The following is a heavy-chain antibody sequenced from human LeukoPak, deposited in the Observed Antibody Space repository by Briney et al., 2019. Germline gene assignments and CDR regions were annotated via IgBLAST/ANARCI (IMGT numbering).Heavy chain of an antibody. V-gene: IGHV3-30-3*01. D-gene: IGHD3-3*01. Sequence: PGRSLRLSCAASGFTFSSYAMHWVRQAPGKGLEWVAVISYDGSNKYYADSVKGRFTISRDNSKNTLYLQMNSLRAEDTAVYYCASPYYDFWSGCTAFDIWGQGTMVTVSS. J-gene: IGHJ3*02. CDR3: ASPYYDFWSGCTAFDI. CDR2: ISYDGSNK. CDR1: GFTFSSYA.